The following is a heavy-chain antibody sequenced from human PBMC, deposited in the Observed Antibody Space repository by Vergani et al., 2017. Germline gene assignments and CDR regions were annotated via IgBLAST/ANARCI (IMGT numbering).Heavy chain of an antibody. J-gene: IGHJ6*02. Sequence: EVQLLESGGGLVQPGGSLRLSCAASGFTFSSYAMSWVRQAPGKGLEWVSAISGSGGSPYYADSVKGRFTISRDNSKNTLYLQMNSLRAEDTAVYYCAKNGLGYDSSGYSYYYYGMDVWGQGTTVTVSS. CDR2: ISGSGGSP. CDR3: AKNGLGYDSSGYSYYYYGMDV. V-gene: IGHV3-23*01. CDR1: GFTFSSYA. D-gene: IGHD3-22*01.